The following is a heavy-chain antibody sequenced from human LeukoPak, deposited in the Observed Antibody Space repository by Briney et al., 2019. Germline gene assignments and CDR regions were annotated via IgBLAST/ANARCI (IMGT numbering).Heavy chain of an antibody. D-gene: IGHD3-22*01. CDR1: GFTFSDYY. V-gene: IGHV3-7*01. Sequence: GGSLRLSCAASGFTFSDYYMSWIRQAPGKGLEWVANIRPDGSEKYPVDSVKGRFTISRDNAKNSLYLQMNSLRAEDTAVYYCARDSSGYYDYWGQGALVTVSS. CDR2: IRPDGSEK. J-gene: IGHJ4*02. CDR3: ARDSSGYYDY.